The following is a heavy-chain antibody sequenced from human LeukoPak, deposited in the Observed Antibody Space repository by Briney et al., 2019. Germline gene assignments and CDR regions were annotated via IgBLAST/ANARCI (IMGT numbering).Heavy chain of an antibody. CDR3: ARAGYSYGYNYYYYYMDV. V-gene: IGHV1-2*02. CDR1: GYTFTGYY. Sequence: GASVKVSCKASGYTFTGYYMHWVRQAPGQGLEWMGWINPKSGGTDYAQKFQGRVTMTTDTSTSTAYMELRSLRSDDTAVYYCARAGYSYGYNYYYYYMDVWGKGTTVTISS. CDR2: INPKSGGT. J-gene: IGHJ6*03. D-gene: IGHD5-18*01.